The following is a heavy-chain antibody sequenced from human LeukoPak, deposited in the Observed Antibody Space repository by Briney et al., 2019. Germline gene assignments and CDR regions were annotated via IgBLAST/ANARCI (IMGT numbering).Heavy chain of an antibody. Sequence: ASVKVSCKASGYNFISYYLHWVRQAPAQGLEWMGIINPRRGSTRYAQKFQNRVTMTRDTSTSTVYMELSSLNSEDTAVYYCAREDVVLVDAFGYYYYGMDVWGQGTTVTVSS. CDR1: GYNFISYY. CDR2: INPRRGST. V-gene: IGHV1-46*01. J-gene: IGHJ6*02. D-gene: IGHD1-26*01. CDR3: AREDVVLVDAFGYYYYGMDV.